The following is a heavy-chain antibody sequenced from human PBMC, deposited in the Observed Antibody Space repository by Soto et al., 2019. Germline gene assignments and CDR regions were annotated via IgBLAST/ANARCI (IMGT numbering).Heavy chain of an antibody. D-gene: IGHD5-12*01. CDR1: GGTFSSYA. CDR3: ARDVVATYYFED. J-gene: IGHJ4*02. CDR2: IIPIFGTA. V-gene: IGHV1-69*01. Sequence: SVQVSCKASGGTFSSYAISWVRQAPGQGLEWMGGIIPIFGTANYAQKFQGRVTITADESTSTAYMELSSLRSEDTAVYYCARDVVATYYFEDWGQGTLVTVSS.